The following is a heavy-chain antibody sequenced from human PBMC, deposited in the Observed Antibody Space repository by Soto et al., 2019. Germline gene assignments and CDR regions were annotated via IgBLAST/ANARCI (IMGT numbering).Heavy chain of an antibody. J-gene: IGHJ4*02. CDR1: GFTFSNAW. Sequence: EVQLVESGGGLVKPGGSLRLSCAASGFTFSNAWMSWVRQAPGKGLEWVGRIKSKTDGGTTDYAAPVKGRFSISREDSKNILYLHPNSVKSVDTAVYYCPTDEDVEFTYFDYWGQGTLVTVSP. D-gene: IGHD3-10*01. V-gene: IGHV3-15*01. CDR2: IKSKTDGGTT. CDR3: PTDEDVEFTYFDY.